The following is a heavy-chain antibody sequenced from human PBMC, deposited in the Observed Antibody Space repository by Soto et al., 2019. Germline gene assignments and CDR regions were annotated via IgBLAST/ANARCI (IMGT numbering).Heavy chain of an antibody. CDR3: ARGEAWTDKAFDI. J-gene: IGHJ3*02. Sequence: DSVKGRFTISRDNSKNTVELQMSSLRGEDTAVYYCARGEAWTDKAFDIWGQGTMVTVSS. V-gene: IGHV3-30*07. D-gene: IGHD2-15*01.